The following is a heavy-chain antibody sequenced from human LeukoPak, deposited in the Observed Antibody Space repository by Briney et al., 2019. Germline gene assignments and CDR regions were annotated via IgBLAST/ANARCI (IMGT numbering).Heavy chain of an antibody. Sequence: SGPTLVNPTQTLTLTCTFSGFSLSTSGVSVGWIRQPPGKALEWLALIYWDDDKRYNPSLKSGLTITKGTSKNQVVLIMTNMDPVDTATYFCAYTVGRLGLAGEYFQHWGRGTLVTVSS. CDR1: GFSLSTSGVS. CDR3: AYTVGRLGLAGEYFQH. CDR2: IYWDDDK. J-gene: IGHJ1*01. V-gene: IGHV2-5*02. D-gene: IGHD6-13*01.